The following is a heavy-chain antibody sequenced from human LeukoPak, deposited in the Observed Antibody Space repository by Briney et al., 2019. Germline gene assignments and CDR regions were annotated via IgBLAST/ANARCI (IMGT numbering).Heavy chain of an antibody. V-gene: IGHV1-2*02. CDR1: GYTFTGYY. CDR3: ARGIVGATYVFDY. J-gene: IGHJ4*02. D-gene: IGHD1-26*01. Sequence: ASVKVSCKASGYTFTGYYMHWVRQAPGQGLEWMGWINPNSGGTNYAQKFQGRVTMTRDTSISTAYMELSRLRSDDTAVYYCARGIVGATYVFDYWGQGTLVTVSS. CDR2: INPNSGGT.